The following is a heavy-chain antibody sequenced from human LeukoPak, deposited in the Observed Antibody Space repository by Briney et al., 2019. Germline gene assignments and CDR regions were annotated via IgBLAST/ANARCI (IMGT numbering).Heavy chain of an antibody. V-gene: IGHV3-30*03. Sequence: GGSLRLSCAASGFTFSSYGMHWVRQAPGKGLEWVAVISYDGSNKYYADSVRGRFTISGDNSKNTLYLQMNSLRAEDTAVYWCYDGFDYWGQGTLVTVSS. CDR1: GFTFSSYG. J-gene: IGHJ4*02. D-gene: IGHD4/OR15-4a*01. CDR2: ISYDGSNK. CDR3: YDGFDY.